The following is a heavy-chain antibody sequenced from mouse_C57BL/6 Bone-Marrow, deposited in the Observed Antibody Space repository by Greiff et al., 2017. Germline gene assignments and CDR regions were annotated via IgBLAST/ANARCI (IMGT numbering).Heavy chain of an antibody. J-gene: IGHJ3*01. CDR2: ISAGGSYT. CDR3: ARDNGYDYAWFAY. Sequence: EVNLVESGGGLVKPGGSLKLSCAASGFTFSSYAMSWVRQTPEKRLEWVATISAGGSYTYYPDNVKGRFTISRDNAKNNLYLQMIHLKSEDTAMYYCARDNGYDYAWFAYWGQGTLVTVSA. V-gene: IGHV5-4*01. CDR1: GFTFSSYA. D-gene: IGHD2-4*01.